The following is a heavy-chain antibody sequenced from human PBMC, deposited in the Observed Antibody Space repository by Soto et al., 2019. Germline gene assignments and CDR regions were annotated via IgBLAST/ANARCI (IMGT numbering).Heavy chain of an antibody. Sequence: QVQLVQSGAEVKKPGASVKVSCKTFGYSFTVYGISWVRQAPGQGLEWMGWMSTYTGDTNYARKFRGRVTMTTDISTSTASMELRSLTSDDPAVYYCARDPGGATGFDPWGQGTPVIVST. CDR3: ARDPGGATGFDP. D-gene: IGHD1-1*01. CDR1: GYSFTVYG. V-gene: IGHV1-18*01. CDR2: MSTYTGDT. J-gene: IGHJ5*02.